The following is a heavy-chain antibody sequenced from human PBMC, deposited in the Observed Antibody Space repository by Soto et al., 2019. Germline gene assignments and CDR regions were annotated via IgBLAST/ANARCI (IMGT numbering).Heavy chain of an antibody. CDR2: IYHSGST. J-gene: IGHJ6*02. D-gene: IGHD3-10*01. Sequence: SETLSLTCAVSGGSISSGGYSWSWIRQPPGKGLEWIGYIYHSGSTYYNPSLKSRVTISVDRSKNQFSLKLSSVTAADTAVYYCARLGFGALHGLVDVWAQGTTVTVS. CDR3: ARLGFGALHGLVDV. CDR1: GGSISSGGYS. V-gene: IGHV4-30-2*01.